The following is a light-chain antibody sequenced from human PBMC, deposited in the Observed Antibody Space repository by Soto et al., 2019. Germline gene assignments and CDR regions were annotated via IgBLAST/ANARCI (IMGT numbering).Light chain of an antibody. J-gene: IGKJ4*01. CDR2: CAS. CDR3: QQYGSSPRT. CDR1: QSVSSSY. Sequence: EIVLTQSPGTLSLSPGERATLSCRASQSVSSSYLAWYQQKPGQAPRLLIYCASSRATGIPDRFSGSGSGTDFTLTIRRLEPEDFAVYYCQQYGSSPRTFGGGTKVEIK. V-gene: IGKV3-20*01.